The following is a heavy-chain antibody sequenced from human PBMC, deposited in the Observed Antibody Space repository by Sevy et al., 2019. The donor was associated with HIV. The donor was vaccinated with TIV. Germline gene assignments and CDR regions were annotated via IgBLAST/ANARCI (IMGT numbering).Heavy chain of an antibody. V-gene: IGHV3-11*06. D-gene: IGHD1-1*01. CDR3: ARERNTYGQGYFDY. J-gene: IGHJ4*02. Sequence: GGSLRLSCAASGFSFSDYYMSWIRQAPGKGLEWVSDISSRSTYIKYADSVKGRFTISRDNAKNSLSLQMNSLRADDTAVYYCARERNTYGQGYFDYWGQGTLVTVSS. CDR1: GFSFSDYY. CDR2: ISSRSTYI.